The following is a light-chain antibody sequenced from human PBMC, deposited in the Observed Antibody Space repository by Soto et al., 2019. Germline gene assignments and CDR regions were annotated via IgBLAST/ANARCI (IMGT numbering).Light chain of an antibody. J-gene: IGKJ4*01. CDR1: QTVSINY. CDR3: QQYGSSPLT. V-gene: IGKV3-20*01. CDR2: GVS. Sequence: EIVLTQSPDTLSLSPGERATLSCRASQTVSINYLAWYQQKPGQAPRLLIYGVSSRATGIPDRFSGSGSGTDFTLTISRLEPEDFAVYYCQQYGSSPLTFGGGTEVEIK.